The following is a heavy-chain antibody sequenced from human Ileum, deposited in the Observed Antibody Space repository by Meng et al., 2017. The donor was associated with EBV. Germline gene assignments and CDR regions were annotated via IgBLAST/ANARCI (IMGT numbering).Heavy chain of an antibody. Sequence: LGRAGAGVKKPGSSVKVSCKASGGTFSTYAFSWVRQAPGQGLEWMGGIIPIFAAPIYARKFQGRVTITADESTSTVYMELTSLTSEDTAVYFCARYFSDGSGFYNVDYWGQGTLVTVSS. CDR3: ARYFSDGSGFYNVDY. V-gene: IGHV1-69*01. CDR2: IIPIFAAP. J-gene: IGHJ4*02. CDR1: GGTFSTYA. D-gene: IGHD3-22*01.